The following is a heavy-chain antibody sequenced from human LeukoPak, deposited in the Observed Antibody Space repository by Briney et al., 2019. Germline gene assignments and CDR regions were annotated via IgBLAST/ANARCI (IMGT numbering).Heavy chain of an antibody. V-gene: IGHV3-NL1*01. Sequence: GGSLRLSCAASGFTFSSYGMHWVRQAPGKGLEWVSVIYSGGSTYYADSVKGRFTISRDNSKNTLFLQMNSLRTEDTAVYFCARHLAGTGAFDIWGQGTMVTVSS. CDR3: ARHLAGTGAFDI. CDR2: IYSGGST. CDR1: GFTFSSYG. J-gene: IGHJ3*02. D-gene: IGHD1-1*01.